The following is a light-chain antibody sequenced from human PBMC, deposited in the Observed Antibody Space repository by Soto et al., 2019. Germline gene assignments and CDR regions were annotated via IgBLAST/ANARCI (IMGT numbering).Light chain of an antibody. V-gene: IGKV3-11*01. Sequence: EIVLTQSPATLSLYPGERSTPXXRASQSVGSFLAWYQQKPGQALRXFIYGASNRAAGIPARFSGLGSGTDFTLTISSLQSEDFAVYYCQQYHNWPITFGQGTRLEIK. J-gene: IGKJ5*01. CDR2: GAS. CDR3: QQYHNWPIT. CDR1: QSVGSF.